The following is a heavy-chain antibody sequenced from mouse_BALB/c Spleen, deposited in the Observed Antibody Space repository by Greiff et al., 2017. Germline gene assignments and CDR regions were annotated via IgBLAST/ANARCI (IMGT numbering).Heavy chain of an antibody. Sequence: VQLQQSGAELAKPGASVKMSCKASGYTFTSYWMHWVKQRPGQGLEWIGYINPSTGYTEYNQKFKDKATLTADKSSSTAYMQLSSLTSEDSAVYYCARSDFYYGSPYAMDYWGQGTSVTVSS. J-gene: IGHJ4*01. CDR1: GYTFTSYW. CDR3: ARSDFYYGSPYAMDY. D-gene: IGHD1-1*01. CDR2: INPSTGYT. V-gene: IGHV1-7*01.